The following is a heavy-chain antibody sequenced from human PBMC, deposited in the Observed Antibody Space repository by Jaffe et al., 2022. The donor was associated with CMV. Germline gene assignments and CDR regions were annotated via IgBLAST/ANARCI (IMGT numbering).Heavy chain of an antibody. V-gene: IGHV4-59*01. J-gene: IGHJ3*02. CDR3: ARAPESSSWYNINELRGIFDI. CDR1: GASINNYY. D-gene: IGHD6-13*01. Sequence: QVQLQESGPGLVKPSETLSLTCSVSGASINNYYWNWIRQPPGKGLEWVGYVYYSGSTNYNPSLESRVTISVDTSKNQFSLKLTSVTAADTAVYYCARAPESSSWYNINELRGIFDIWGPGTMVTVSS. CDR2: VYYSGST.